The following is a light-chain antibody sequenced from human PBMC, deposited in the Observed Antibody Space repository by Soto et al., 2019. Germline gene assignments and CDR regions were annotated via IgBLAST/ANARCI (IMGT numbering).Light chain of an antibody. CDR2: EVS. V-gene: IGLV2-8*01. Sequence: QSVLTQPPSASGSPGQSVTISCTGTSSDIGGYNYVSWYRQHPGKAPKLMIFEVSKRPSGVPDRFSGSKFGNTASLTVSGLQTEDEADYYCTAFAGRNTLLFGGGTKVTVL. CDR3: TAFAGRNTLL. CDR1: SSDIGGYNY. J-gene: IGLJ3*02.